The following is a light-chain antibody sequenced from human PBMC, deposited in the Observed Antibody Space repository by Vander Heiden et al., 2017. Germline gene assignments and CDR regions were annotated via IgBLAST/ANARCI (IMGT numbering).Light chain of an antibody. CDR2: AAS. Sequence: DIQMTQPPSSLSASVGDRVTITCRASQSISSYLNWYQQKPGKAPKLLIYAASSLQSGVPSRFSGSGSGTDFTLTISSLQPEDFATYYCQQSYSTPFTFGHGTKVDIK. J-gene: IGKJ3*01. V-gene: IGKV1-39*01. CDR1: QSISSY. CDR3: QQSYSTPFT.